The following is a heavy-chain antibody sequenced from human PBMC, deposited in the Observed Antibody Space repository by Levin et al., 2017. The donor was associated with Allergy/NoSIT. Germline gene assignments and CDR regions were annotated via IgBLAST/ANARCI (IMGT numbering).Heavy chain of an antibody. Sequence: SETLSLTCTVSGGSISSYYWSWIRQPPGKGLEWIGCFYYGGNTNYNPSLKSPVAMSVDTSKNQFSLKLSSVTAADTAVYYCARYSYSSSSYLDHWGQGTLVTVSS. CDR2: FYYGGNT. CDR3: ARYSYSSSSYLDH. CDR1: GGSISSYY. V-gene: IGHV4-59*01. J-gene: IGHJ4*02. D-gene: IGHD6-13*01.